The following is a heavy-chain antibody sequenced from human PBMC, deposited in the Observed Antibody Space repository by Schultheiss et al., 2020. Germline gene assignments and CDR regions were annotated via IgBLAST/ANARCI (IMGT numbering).Heavy chain of an antibody. CDR3: ARALRDGYNYGWFDP. CDR1: GGSISSSY. Sequence: AETLSLTCTVSGGSISSSYWGWIRQPPGKGLEWIGSIYYSGSTYYNPSLKSRVTISVDTSKNQFSLKLSSVTAADTAVYYCARALRDGYNYGWFDPWGQGTLVTVSA. V-gene: IGHV4-39*01. J-gene: IGHJ5*02. CDR2: IYYSGST. D-gene: IGHD5-24*01.